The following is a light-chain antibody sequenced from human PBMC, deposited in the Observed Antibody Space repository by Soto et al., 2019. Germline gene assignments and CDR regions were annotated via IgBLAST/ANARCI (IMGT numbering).Light chain of an antibody. CDR1: SSNIGAGYD. Sequence: QSVLTQPPSVSGAPGQRVTISCTGSSSNIGAGYDVHWYQQLPGTAPKLLIYGNSNRPSGVPDRFSGSKSGTSASLAITGLQAEDEADYYCQSYDSSLSWGLFGGGPMLTVL. J-gene: IGLJ2*01. CDR2: GNS. V-gene: IGLV1-40*01. CDR3: QSYDSSLSWGL.